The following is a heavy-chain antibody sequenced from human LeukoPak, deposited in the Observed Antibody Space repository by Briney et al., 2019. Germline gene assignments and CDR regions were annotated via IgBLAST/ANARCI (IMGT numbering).Heavy chain of an antibody. J-gene: IGHJ6*02. D-gene: IGHD2-15*01. CDR2: IYYSGST. V-gene: IGHV4-59*01. Sequence: SETLSLTCTVSGGSISSYYWSWIRQPPGKGLEWIGYIYYSGSTNYNPSLKSRVTISVDTSKNQFSLKLSSVTAADTAVYYCARGRYSGYYYYGMDVWGQGTTVTVSS. CDR1: GGSISSYY. CDR3: ARGRYSGYYYYGMDV.